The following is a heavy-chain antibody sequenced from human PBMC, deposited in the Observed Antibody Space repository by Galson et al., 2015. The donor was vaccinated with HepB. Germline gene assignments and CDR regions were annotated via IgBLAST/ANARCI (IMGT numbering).Heavy chain of an antibody. V-gene: IGHV3-21*01. CDR3: ARWEDGSGTVWFDP. CDR2: ISGSSSSSYI. D-gene: IGHD3-10*01. J-gene: IGHJ5*02. CDR1: GFPFSRYS. Sequence: LRLSCAASGFPFSRYSMNWVRQAPGKGLEWVSSISGSSSSSYIYYADSVKGRFTISRDNDKKSLYLQMNSLRAEDTAVYYCARWEDGSGTVWFDPWGQGTLVTVSS.